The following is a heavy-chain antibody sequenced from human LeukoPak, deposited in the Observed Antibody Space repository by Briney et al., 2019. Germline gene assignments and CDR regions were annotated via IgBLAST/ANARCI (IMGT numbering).Heavy chain of an antibody. CDR1: GFTFSSYS. V-gene: IGHV3-23*01. J-gene: IGHJ4*02. CDR2: ISGSGGST. Sequence: GGSLRLSCAASGFTFSSYSMNWVRQAPGKGLEWVSAISGSGGSTYYADSVKGRFTISRDNSKNTLYLQMNSLRAEDTAVYYCAKAGIAAAANADYWGQGTLVTVSS. D-gene: IGHD6-13*01. CDR3: AKAGIAAAANADY.